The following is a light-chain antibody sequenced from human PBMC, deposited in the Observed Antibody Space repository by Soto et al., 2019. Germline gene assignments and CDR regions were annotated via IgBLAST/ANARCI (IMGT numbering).Light chain of an antibody. CDR3: CSYTTTYTLV. J-gene: IGLJ3*02. CDR2: DVS. Sequence: QSVLTQPASVSGSPGQAITISCSGTSSDVGAFNYVSWYQQHPGKAPKLMIYDVSNRPSGVSNRFSGSKSGNTASLTISGPQFEDEADYYCCSYTTTYTLVFGGGTKVTVL. V-gene: IGLV2-14*03. CDR1: SSDVGAFNY.